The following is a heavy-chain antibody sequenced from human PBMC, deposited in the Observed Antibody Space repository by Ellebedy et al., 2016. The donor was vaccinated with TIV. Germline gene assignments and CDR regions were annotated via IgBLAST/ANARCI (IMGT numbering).Heavy chain of an antibody. D-gene: IGHD6-13*01. Sequence: AASVKVSCKASGYTFTGYYMHWVRQAPGQGLEWMGWINPNSGGTNYAQKFQGRVTMTRDTSISTAYMELSRLRSDDTAVYYCARGNHVRYSSSWYDYWGQGTLVTVSS. J-gene: IGHJ4*02. CDR2: INPNSGGT. CDR1: GYTFTGYY. CDR3: ARGNHVRYSSSWYDY. V-gene: IGHV1-2*02.